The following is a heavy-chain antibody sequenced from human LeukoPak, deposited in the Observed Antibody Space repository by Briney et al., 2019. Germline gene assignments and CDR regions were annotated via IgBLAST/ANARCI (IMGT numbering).Heavy chain of an antibody. CDR3: ASVLYCGADCYSGRYSFDY. CDR2: INPSGDST. Sequence: GASVKVSCKASGYTFTSYDMHWVRQAPGQGLEWMGIINPSGDSTSYAQKFQGRVTMTRDTSTSTVYMELSSLRSEDTAVYYCASVLYCGADCYSGRYSFDYWGQGTLVTVSS. V-gene: IGHV1-46*01. J-gene: IGHJ4*02. D-gene: IGHD2-21*02. CDR1: GYTFTSYD.